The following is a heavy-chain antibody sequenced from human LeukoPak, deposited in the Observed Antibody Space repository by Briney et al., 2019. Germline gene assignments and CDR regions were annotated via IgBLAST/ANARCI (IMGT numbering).Heavy chain of an antibody. CDR2: INHSGST. CDR3: ARDLYDSGPGWFDP. Sequence: SETLSLTCAVYGGSFSGYYWSWIRQPPGKGLEWIGEINHSGSTNYNPSLKSRVTISVDTSKNQFSLKLSSVTAADTAVYYCARDLYDSGPGWFDPWGQGTLVTVSS. D-gene: IGHD3-10*01. J-gene: IGHJ5*02. CDR1: GGSFSGYY. V-gene: IGHV4-34*01.